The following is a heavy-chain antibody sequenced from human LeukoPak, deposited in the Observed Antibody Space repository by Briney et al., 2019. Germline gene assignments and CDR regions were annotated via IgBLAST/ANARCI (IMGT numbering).Heavy chain of an antibody. V-gene: IGHV4-61*10. CDR2: IYYSGST. Sequence: SQTLSLTCTVSGDSISSGDYYWSWIRQPAGKGLEWIGYIYYSGSTNYNPSLKSRVTISVDTSKNQFSLKLTSVTAAGTAVYYCARTTEGGYTYGYFYYYYMDVWGKGTTVTISS. CDR1: GDSISSGDYY. D-gene: IGHD5-18*01. J-gene: IGHJ6*03. CDR3: ARTTEGGYTYGYFYYYYMDV.